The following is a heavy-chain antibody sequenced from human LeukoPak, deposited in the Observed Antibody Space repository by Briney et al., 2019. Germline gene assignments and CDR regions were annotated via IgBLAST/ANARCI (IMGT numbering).Heavy chain of an antibody. D-gene: IGHD6-13*01. V-gene: IGHV1-69*05. J-gene: IGHJ4*02. CDR3: ARAASYSSSGKTRKNYYFDY. Sequence: SVKVSCKASGGTFSSYAISWVRQAPGQGLEWMGGIIPIFGTANYAQKFQGRVTMTRNTSISTAYMELSSLRSEDTAVYYCARAASYSSSGKTRKNYYFDYWGQGTLVTVSS. CDR2: IIPIFGTA. CDR1: GGTFSSYA.